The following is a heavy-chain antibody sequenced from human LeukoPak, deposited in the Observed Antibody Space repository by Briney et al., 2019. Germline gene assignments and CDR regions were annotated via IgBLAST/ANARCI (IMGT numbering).Heavy chain of an antibody. Sequence: SETLSLTCTVSGGSISSYYWSWIRQPPGKGLEWIGYIYYSGSTNYNPSLKSRVIISVDTSKNQFSLKLSSVTAADTAVYYCARETYSSSWDFSFDYWGQGTLVSVSS. D-gene: IGHD6-13*01. CDR2: IYYSGST. J-gene: IGHJ4*02. CDR3: ARETYSSSWDFSFDY. V-gene: IGHV4-59*01. CDR1: GGSISSYY.